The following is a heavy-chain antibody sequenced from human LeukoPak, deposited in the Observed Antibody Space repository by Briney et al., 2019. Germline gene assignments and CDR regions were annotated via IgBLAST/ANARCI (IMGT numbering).Heavy chain of an antibody. Sequence: PGGSLRLSCAASGFTFSGYAMSWVRQAPGKGLEWVSSICGSGGSTYYADSVKGRFTISRDNSKNTLYLQMNRLRDEDTAVYYCAKDSSGYYRPFDYWGQGTLVTVSS. J-gene: IGHJ4*02. CDR1: GFTFSGYA. V-gene: IGHV3-23*01. D-gene: IGHD3-22*01. CDR2: ICGSGGST. CDR3: AKDSSGYYRPFDY.